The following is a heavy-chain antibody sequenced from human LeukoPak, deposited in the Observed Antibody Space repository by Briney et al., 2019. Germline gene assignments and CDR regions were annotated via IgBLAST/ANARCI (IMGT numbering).Heavy chain of an antibody. CDR3: ARANSGSYGTTYFDY. V-gene: IGHV3-30-3*01. CDR2: ISYDGSNK. J-gene: IGHJ4*02. Sequence: GGSLRLSCAASGFTFSSYAMHWVRQAPSKGLEWVAVISYDGSNKYYADSVKGRFTISRDNSKNTLYLQMNSLRAEDTAVYYCARANSGSYGTTYFDYWGQGTLVTVSS. D-gene: IGHD1-26*01. CDR1: GFTFSSYA.